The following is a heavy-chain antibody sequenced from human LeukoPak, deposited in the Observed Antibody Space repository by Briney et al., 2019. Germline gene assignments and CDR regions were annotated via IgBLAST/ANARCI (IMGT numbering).Heavy chain of an antibody. Sequence: GGSLRLSCAASGFTFSSYWMSWVRQAPGKGLEWVANIKQDGSEKYYVDSVKGRFTIPRDNAKNSLYLQMNSLRAEDTAVYYCASCFGYYYYGMDVWGQGTTVTVSS. CDR2: IKQDGSEK. CDR1: GFTFSSYW. CDR3: ASCFGYYYYGMDV. V-gene: IGHV3-7*01. J-gene: IGHJ6*02. D-gene: IGHD2-21*01.